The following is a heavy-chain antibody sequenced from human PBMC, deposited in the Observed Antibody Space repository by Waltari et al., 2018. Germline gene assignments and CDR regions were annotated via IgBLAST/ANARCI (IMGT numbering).Heavy chain of an antibody. V-gene: IGHV1-69*15. Sequence: QLVQPGAAVKNPGSSVKVSCNASGGTFTSAAHRRVRQAPGQGLEWMGRIIPIFGTANYAQKCQGRVTITADESTSTAYMELSSLRSEDTAVYYCARGAAAGGNWGQGTLVTVSS. CDR3: ARGAAAGGN. CDR2: IIPIFGTA. D-gene: IGHD6-13*01. CDR1: GGTFTSAA. J-gene: IGHJ4*02.